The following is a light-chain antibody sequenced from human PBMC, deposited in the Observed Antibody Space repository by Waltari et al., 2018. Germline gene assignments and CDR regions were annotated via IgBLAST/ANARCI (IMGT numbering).Light chain of an antibody. CDR2: ANT. CDR1: RSNIGTGFD. CDR3: QSYDSTLTVHYV. V-gene: IGLV1-40*01. J-gene: IGLJ1*01. Sequence: QSVLTQPPSVSGAPGQRVTISCTGNRSNIGTGFDVHRYQQLPGTAPKLLIYANTNRPSGVPDRFSASKSGTSASLAITGLQAEDEADYYCQSYDSTLTVHYVFGAGTKVTVL.